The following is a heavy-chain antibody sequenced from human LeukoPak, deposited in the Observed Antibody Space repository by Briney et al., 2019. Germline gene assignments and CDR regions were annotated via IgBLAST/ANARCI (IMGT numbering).Heavy chain of an antibody. V-gene: IGHV4-38-2*02. CDR2: LYHSGNT. CDR3: ARGFNTMIVVDY. CDR1: GYSISSGYY. D-gene: IGHD3-22*01. J-gene: IGHJ4*02. Sequence: PSETLSLTCTVSGYSISSGYYWGWIRQPPGKGLEWIGSLYHSGNTYYNPSHKSRVTISVDTSKNQFSLKLSSVTAADTAVYYCARGFNTMIVVDYWGQGTLVTVSS.